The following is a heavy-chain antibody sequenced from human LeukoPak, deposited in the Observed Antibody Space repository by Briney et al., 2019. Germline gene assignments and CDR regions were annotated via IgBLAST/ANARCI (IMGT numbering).Heavy chain of an antibody. CDR3: AGLAGNWNPIDY. Sequence: ASVKVSCKASGYTFTGYYMHWVRQAPGQGLEWMGRINPNSGGTNYAQKFQGRVTMTRDTSISTAYMELSRLRSDDTAVYYCAGLAGNWNPIDYWGQGTLVTVSS. V-gene: IGHV1-2*06. J-gene: IGHJ4*02. D-gene: IGHD1-20*01. CDR1: GYTFTGYY. CDR2: INPNSGGT.